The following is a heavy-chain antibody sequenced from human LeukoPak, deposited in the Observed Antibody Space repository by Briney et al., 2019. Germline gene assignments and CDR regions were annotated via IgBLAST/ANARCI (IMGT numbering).Heavy chain of an antibody. J-gene: IGHJ6*03. CDR3: ARDPYSGTYGDTYYYYMDV. CDR2: ISSGAATI. V-gene: IGHV3-48*03. D-gene: IGHD1-26*01. Sequence: GGSLRLSCSASGFTFSSYEMNWVRQAPGKGLEWVSSISSGAATIYYTDSVQGRFTISRDNAKNSLYLQMNSLRAEDTAVYYCARDPYSGTYGDTYYYYMDVWGRGTTVTISS. CDR1: GFTFSSYE.